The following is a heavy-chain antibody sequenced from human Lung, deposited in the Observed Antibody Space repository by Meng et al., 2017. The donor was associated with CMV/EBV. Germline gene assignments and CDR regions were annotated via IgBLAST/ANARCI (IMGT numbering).Heavy chain of an antibody. Sequence: VGWVWIRQPTGKALEWLAFIYWNADKRYNPSLKNRLTITKDAPKNQVVLTMTNMDPADTGTYHCVHRKDYSGNWNGGSADFWGQGALVTVSS. D-gene: IGHD1-1*01. V-gene: IGHV2-5*01. CDR3: VHRKDYSGNWNGGSADF. CDR1: VG. J-gene: IGHJ4*02. CDR2: IYWNADK.